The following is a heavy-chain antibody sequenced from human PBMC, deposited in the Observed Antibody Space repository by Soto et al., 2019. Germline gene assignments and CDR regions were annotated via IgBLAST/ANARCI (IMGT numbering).Heavy chain of an antibody. CDR1: GFTFSSYA. Sequence: GGSLRLSCAASGFTFSSYAMIWVRQAPGKGLEWVSAISGSGGSTHYADSVKGRFTISRDDSKNTLYLQMNSLRAEDTAVYYCAKDRPGAGMVKELDYWGQRTLVTVSS. J-gene: IGHJ4*02. D-gene: IGHD5-18*01. V-gene: IGHV3-23*01. CDR2: ISGSGGST. CDR3: AKDRPGAGMVKELDY.